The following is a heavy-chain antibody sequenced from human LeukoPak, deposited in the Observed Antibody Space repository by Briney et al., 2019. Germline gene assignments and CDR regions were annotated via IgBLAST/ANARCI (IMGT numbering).Heavy chain of an antibody. D-gene: IGHD7-27*01. V-gene: IGHV4-61*01. CDR3: ARTPTGATEGYYYYAMDV. J-gene: IGHJ6*02. CDR2: LYYSGST. CDR1: GGSLSSGPYY. Sequence: SVALSLTCTVSGGSLSSGPYYWRWVRQPPGKGLEWIGYLYYSGSTNYNPSLKSRVTILVDTSKNQFSLKLSSVTAADTAVYYCARTPTGATEGYYYYAMDVWGQGTTVSVS.